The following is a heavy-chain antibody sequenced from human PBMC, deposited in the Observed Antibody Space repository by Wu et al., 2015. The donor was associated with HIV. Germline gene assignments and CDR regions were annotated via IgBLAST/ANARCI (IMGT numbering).Heavy chain of an antibody. CDR3: ARAAAGRTHYFDF. V-gene: IGHV1-18*01. CDR1: GYTFTSYG. CDR2: ISAYDGNT. J-gene: IGHJ4*02. D-gene: IGHD6-13*01. Sequence: QVQLVQSGAEVKKPGASVKVSCKASGYTFTSYGISWVRQAPGQGLEWMGWISAYDGNTNYAQKLQGRVTMTTDTFTSTAYMELRGLRPDDTAVFFCARAAAGRTHYFDFWGQGTLVTVSS.